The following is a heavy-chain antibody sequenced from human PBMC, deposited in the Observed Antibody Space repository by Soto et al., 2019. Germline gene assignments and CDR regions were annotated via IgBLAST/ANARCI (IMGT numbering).Heavy chain of an antibody. V-gene: IGHV3-23*01. J-gene: IGHJ4*02. CDR1: GFTFSAYA. D-gene: IGHD3-3*01. CDR3: XXXXFGVEY. CDR2: ISGTSPST. Sequence: EVQLLESGGGLVQPGGSLRLSCAASGFTFSAYAMSWVRQAPGKGLEWVSAISGTSPSTYYADSVQGRFTISRDSSRKTXXXXXXXXXXXXXXXXXXXXXXFGVEYWGQGTQVTVSS.